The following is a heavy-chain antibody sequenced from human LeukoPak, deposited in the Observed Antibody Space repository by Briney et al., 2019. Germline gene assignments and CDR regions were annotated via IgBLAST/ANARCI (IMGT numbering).Heavy chain of an antibody. CDR3: ARDRGGYCSSTSCPEVFDY. CDR2: ISSSGSTI. D-gene: IGHD2-2*03. V-gene: IGHV3-11*04. Sequence: PGGSLRLSCAAAGSTFSDYYMSWLRQAPGKGLEWVSYISSSGSTIYYADSVKGRFTISRDNAKNSLYLQMNSLRAEDTAVYYCARDRGGYCSSTSCPEVFDYWGQGTLVTVSS. J-gene: IGHJ4*02. CDR1: GSTFSDYY.